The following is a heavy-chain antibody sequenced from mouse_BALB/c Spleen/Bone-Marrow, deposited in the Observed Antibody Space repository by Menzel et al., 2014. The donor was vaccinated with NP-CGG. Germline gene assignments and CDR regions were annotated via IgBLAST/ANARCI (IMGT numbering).Heavy chain of an antibody. J-gene: IGHJ2*01. Sequence: EVQLQQSGTVLARPGASVKMSCEASGYAFTSYWMHWVKQRPGQGLEWIGAIYPGNSDTSYNQKFKGKAKLTAVTSTSTAYMELSSLTNEDSAVYYCTRWNYYGSSYDYWGQGTTLTVSS. CDR3: TRWNYYGSSYDY. V-gene: IGHV1-5*01. CDR1: GYAFTSYW. CDR2: IYPGNSDT. D-gene: IGHD1-1*01.